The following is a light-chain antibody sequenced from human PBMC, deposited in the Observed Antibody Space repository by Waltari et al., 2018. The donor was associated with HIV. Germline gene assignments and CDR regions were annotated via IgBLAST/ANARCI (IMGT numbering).Light chain of an antibody. CDR1: SGSIASKY. Sequence: NFMLTQHHSVSESPGRTITISCTRSSGSIASKYVHWYQQRPGSSPTTVIYEHNHRPSGVPARFSGSIDSSSNSASLTISGLKTEDEADYYCQSFDSNNQVFGGGTKLTVL. CDR2: EHN. V-gene: IGLV6-57*01. J-gene: IGLJ2*01. CDR3: QSFDSNNQV.